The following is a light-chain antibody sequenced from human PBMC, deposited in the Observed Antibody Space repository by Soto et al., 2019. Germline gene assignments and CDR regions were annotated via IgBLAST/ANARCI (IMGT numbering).Light chain of an antibody. V-gene: IGKV1-39*01. CDR1: QSVSRY. Sequence: DIPMTQSPSSLSASVGDRVTITCRASQSVSRYVNWYQQKPGKAPKFLIYAATSLQSGVPSRFRGSGSGTDFTLTISSLQPEDFATYYCQQSSSTPRTFGQGTRVEIK. CDR3: QQSSSTPRT. J-gene: IGKJ1*01. CDR2: AAT.